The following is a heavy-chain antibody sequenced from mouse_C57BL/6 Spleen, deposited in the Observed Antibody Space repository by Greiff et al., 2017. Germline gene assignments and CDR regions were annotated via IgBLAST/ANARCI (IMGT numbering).Heavy chain of an antibody. D-gene: IGHD1-1*01. CDR3: ARREYYGSSYYAMDY. J-gene: IGHJ4*01. V-gene: IGHV1-72*01. CDR2: IDPNSGGT. CDR1: GYTFTSYW. Sequence: QVQLQQPGAELVKPGASVKLSCKASGYTFTSYWMHWVKQRPGRGLEWIGRIDPNSGGTNYNEKFKSKATLTVDKPSSTAYMQLSSLTSEDSAVYYCARREYYGSSYYAMDYWGQGTTVTVSS.